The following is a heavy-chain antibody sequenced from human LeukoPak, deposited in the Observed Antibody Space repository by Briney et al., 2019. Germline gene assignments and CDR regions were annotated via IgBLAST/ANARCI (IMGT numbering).Heavy chain of an antibody. D-gene: IGHD2-2*01. CDR3: ARFTATSSPRYAFDY. V-gene: IGHV5-51*01. Sequence: GESLKISCKVSGYIFTNYWIGWLRQMPGKGLELMGIIYPGDSDTRYSPSFQGQVTMSADKSISTAYLQWSSLKASDTAMYYCARFTATSSPRYAFDYWGQGTLVTVSS. CDR1: GYIFTNYW. J-gene: IGHJ4*02. CDR2: IYPGDSDT.